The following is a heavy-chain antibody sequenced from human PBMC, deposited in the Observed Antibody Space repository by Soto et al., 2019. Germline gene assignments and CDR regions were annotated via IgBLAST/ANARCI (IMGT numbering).Heavy chain of an antibody. V-gene: IGHV5-51*01. J-gene: IGHJ4*02. CDR1: GYSFSTYW. Sequence: PGESLKISCKGSGYSFSTYWIGWARQMPGKGLEWMGIIYPGDSDTRYSPSFQGQVTISADKSISTAYLQWSSLKASDTAIYYCARSILVGATKGPSAFWGQGTPVTVSS. CDR2: IYPGDSDT. CDR3: ARSILVGATKGPSAF. D-gene: IGHD1-26*01.